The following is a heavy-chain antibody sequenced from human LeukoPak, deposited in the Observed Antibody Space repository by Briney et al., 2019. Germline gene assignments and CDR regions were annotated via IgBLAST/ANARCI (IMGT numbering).Heavy chain of an antibody. D-gene: IGHD3-9*01. V-gene: IGHV3-23*01. CDR3: STDSTIVY. J-gene: IGHJ4*02. Sequence: GGSLRLSCAASGFTFRDYGMSWVRQAPGKGLEWVSSINNAGVNTHYADSVKGRFTISRDNSKNTLYLQINSLRAEDTAVYYCSTDSTIVYWGQGTLVTVSS. CDR1: GFTFRDYG. CDR2: INNAGVNT.